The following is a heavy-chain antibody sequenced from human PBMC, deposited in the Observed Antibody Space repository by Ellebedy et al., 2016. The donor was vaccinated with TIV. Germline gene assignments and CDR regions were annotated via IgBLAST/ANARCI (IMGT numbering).Heavy chain of an antibody. J-gene: IGHJ6*02. CDR1: GGTFSSYG. V-gene: IGHV1-69*13. Sequence: AASVKVSCKASGGTFSSYGISWVRQAPGQGLEWMGGIIPISGTANYAQKFQGRVTITADESTTTASMELSSLRSEDTAVYYCARGHDDYYYYGMDVWGQGTTVTVSS. CDR2: IIPISGTA. D-gene: IGHD3-3*01. CDR3: ARGHDDYYYYGMDV.